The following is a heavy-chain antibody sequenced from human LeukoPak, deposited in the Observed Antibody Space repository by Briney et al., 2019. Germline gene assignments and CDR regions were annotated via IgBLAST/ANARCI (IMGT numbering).Heavy chain of an antibody. V-gene: IGHV1-2*03. CDR3: ARTYSSGWAPYYFDY. CDR1: GYTFTGYY. Sequence: LGASVKASCKASGYTFTGYYMHWVRQAPGQGLEWMGWINPNSGGTNYAQKFQGRVTMTRDTSISTAYMELSRLRSDDTAVYYCARTYSSGWAPYYFDYWGQGTLVTVSS. D-gene: IGHD6-19*01. CDR2: INPNSGGT. J-gene: IGHJ4*02.